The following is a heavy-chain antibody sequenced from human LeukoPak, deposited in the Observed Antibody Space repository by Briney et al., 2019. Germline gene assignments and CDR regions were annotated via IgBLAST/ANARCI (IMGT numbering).Heavy chain of an antibody. V-gene: IGHV4-61*01. CDR3: ARGLRYFDWLGERHNWFDP. Sequence: KPSETLSLTCTVSDGSVSGGSYYWSWIRQPPGKGLEWIGYIYYSGSTDYNPSLTSRVTISVDTSKNQFSLKLSSVTAADTAVYYCARGLRYFDWLGERHNWFDPWGQGTLVTVSS. CDR1: DGSVSGGSYY. CDR2: IYYSGST. J-gene: IGHJ5*02. D-gene: IGHD3-9*01.